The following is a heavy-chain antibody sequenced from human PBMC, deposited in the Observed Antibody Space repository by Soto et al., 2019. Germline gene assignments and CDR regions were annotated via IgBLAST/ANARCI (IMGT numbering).Heavy chain of an antibody. V-gene: IGHV3-23*01. Sequence: GGSLRLSCAASGFTFSSYAMNWVRQAPGKGLEWVSAISGSGDSTYYATYYADSVKGRFTISRDKSKNTLYLQMNSLRAMDTAVSYREQLPATALSYYYGMDVWGQGTTVTVSS. D-gene: IGHD3-16*02. CDR3: EQLPATALSYYYGMDV. J-gene: IGHJ6*02. CDR1: GFTFSSYA. CDR2: ISGSGDSTYYAT.